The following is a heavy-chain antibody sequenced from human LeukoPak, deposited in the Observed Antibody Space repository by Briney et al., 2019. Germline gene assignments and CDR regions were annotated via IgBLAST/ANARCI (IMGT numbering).Heavy chain of an antibody. Sequence: GGSLRLSCEASGFTFSNAWMSWVRQAPGKGLEWVGRIKSKTDGGKTDYAVPVKGRFTISRDDSKSTLYLQMNSLKTEDTAVYYCTTEEMATMPFHYWGQGTLVTVSS. CDR1: GFTFSNAW. CDR3: TTEEMATMPFHY. V-gene: IGHV3-15*01. CDR2: IKSKTDGGKT. J-gene: IGHJ4*02. D-gene: IGHD5-24*01.